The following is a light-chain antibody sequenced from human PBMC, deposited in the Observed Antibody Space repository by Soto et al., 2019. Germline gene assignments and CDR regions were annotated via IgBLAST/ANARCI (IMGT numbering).Light chain of an antibody. Sequence: QAVVTQSPSASASLGASVKLTCTLSSGHSNYAVAWLQQQPEKGPRYLMKINSDGRHSKGDGIPDRFSGSSSGAYRYLTISSLQSEDGADYYCQNWDIGIHVFGTGTKLTVL. V-gene: IGLV4-69*01. CDR2: INSDGRH. CDR3: QNWDIGIHV. J-gene: IGLJ1*01. CDR1: SGHSNYA.